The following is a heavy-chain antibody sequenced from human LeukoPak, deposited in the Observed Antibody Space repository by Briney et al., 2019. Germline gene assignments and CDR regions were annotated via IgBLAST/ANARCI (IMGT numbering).Heavy chain of an antibody. D-gene: IGHD6-19*01. V-gene: IGHV3-23*01. Sequence: GGSLRLSCAASGFTFSSSAMSWVRQAPGKGLEWVSAISGSGGSTYYADSVKGRFTISRDNSKNTLYLQMNSLRAEDTAVYYCATRIAVAGKGAQFDYWGQGTLVTVSS. CDR3: ATRIAVAGKGAQFDY. J-gene: IGHJ4*02. CDR2: ISGSGGST. CDR1: GFTFSSSA.